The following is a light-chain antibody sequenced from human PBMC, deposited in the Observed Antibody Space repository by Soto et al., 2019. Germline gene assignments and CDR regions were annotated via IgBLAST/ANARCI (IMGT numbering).Light chain of an antibody. CDR3: QQYYTSPGT. J-gene: IGKJ1*01. CDR2: WAS. CDR1: QSVLSSSNNKKY. V-gene: IGKV4-1*01. Sequence: DIVMTQSPESLAVSLGERATINCKSSQSVLSSSNNKKYLAWYQQKAGQSPKLLIYWASTRESGVPDRFSGSGSATDFTLTINSLQAEDVAVYYCQQYYTSPGTFGLGTKVEIK.